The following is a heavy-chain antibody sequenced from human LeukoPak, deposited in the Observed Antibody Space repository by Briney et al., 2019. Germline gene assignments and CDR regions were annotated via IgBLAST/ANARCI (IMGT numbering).Heavy chain of an antibody. CDR3: ASSAPGYSDY. Sequence: PSETLSLTCTVSGGSISSGGDYWSWIRQYPGKGLEWIEYTFYTGSTYYNPSLESRVTISVDTSKNQFSLKLNSVTAADTAVYYCASSAPGYSDYWGQGTLVTVSS. CDR2: TFYTGST. CDR1: GGSISSGGDY. D-gene: IGHD6-13*01. J-gene: IGHJ4*02. V-gene: IGHV4-31*03.